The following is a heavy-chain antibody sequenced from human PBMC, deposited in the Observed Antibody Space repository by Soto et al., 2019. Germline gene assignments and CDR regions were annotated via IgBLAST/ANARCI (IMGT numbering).Heavy chain of an antibody. J-gene: IGHJ3*02. V-gene: IGHV3-23*01. D-gene: IGHD3-22*01. CDR3: AKHYYYDSSGYPAHHDAFDI. Sequence: GGSLRLSCAASGFTFSSYAMSWVRQAPGKGLEWVSAISGSGGSTYYADSVKGRFTISRDNSKNTLYLQMNSLRAEDTAVYYCAKHYYYDSSGYPAHHDAFDIWGQGTMVTVSS. CDR2: ISGSGGST. CDR1: GFTFSSYA.